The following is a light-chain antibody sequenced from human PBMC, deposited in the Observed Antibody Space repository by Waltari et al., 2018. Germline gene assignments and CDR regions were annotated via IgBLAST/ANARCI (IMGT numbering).Light chain of an antibody. CDR3: CSYAGRSRVI. V-gene: IGLV2-23*01. CDR1: TNDIGPYNF. Sequence: QSALTQPASLSGSPGQSITISCAGTTNDIGPYNFVSWFQKFPGRAPKLIVSEATKRPSGVSYRFSGSKSGNTASLTISGRQAEDEADCYCCSYAGRSRVIFGGGTKLTVL. J-gene: IGLJ2*01. CDR2: EAT.